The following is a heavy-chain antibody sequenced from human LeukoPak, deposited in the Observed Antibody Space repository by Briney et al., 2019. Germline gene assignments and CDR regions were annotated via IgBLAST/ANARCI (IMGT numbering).Heavy chain of an antibody. Sequence: PGGSLRLSCTASGFSVGTNYMTWVRQAPGKGLEWVSVIYSGDNSYYADSVKGRFTISRDSPRNTLYLQMNSLRVEDTAVYYCARDTGSGYCSGGHCRGAFDIWGQGTMVTVSS. J-gene: IGHJ3*02. V-gene: IGHV3-53*01. D-gene: IGHD2-15*01. CDR2: IYSGDNS. CDR1: GFSVGTNY. CDR3: ARDTGSGYCSGGHCRGAFDI.